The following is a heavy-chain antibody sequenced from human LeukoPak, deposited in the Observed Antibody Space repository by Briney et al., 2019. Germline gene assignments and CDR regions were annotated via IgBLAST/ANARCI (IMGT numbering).Heavy chain of an antibody. V-gene: IGHV3-30*18. J-gene: IGHJ4*02. CDR1: GFTFSSYG. D-gene: IGHD5-12*01. Sequence: PGGSQRLSCAASGFTFSSYGMHWVRQAPGKGLEWVAVISYDGSNKYYADSVKGRFTISRDNSKSTLYLQMNSLRAEDTAVYYCAKDRGYDLGPDYWGQGTLVAVSS. CDR3: AKDRGYDLGPDY. CDR2: ISYDGSNK.